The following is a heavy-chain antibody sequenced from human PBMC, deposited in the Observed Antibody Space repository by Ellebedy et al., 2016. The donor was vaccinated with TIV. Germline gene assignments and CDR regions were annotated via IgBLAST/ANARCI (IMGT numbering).Heavy chain of an antibody. J-gene: IGHJ4*02. CDR2: IYYSGST. D-gene: IGHD1-1*01. CDR1: GGSVSNNSFF. CDR3: ARHHTVERGAIDY. Sequence: MPSETLSLTCTVSGGSVSNNSFFWSWIRQPPGKGLEWIGSIYYSGSTYYYPSLKSRVTMSIDTSKNQFSLKLSSVTAADTAVYYCARHHTVERGAIDYWGQGTLVTVSS. V-gene: IGHV4-39*01.